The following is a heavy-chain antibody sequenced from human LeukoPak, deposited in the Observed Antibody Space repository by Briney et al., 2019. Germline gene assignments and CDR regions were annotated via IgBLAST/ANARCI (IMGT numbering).Heavy chain of an antibody. CDR1: GYSISSGYY. CDR2: IYHSGST. D-gene: IGHD2-2*02. Sequence: SETLSLTCAVSGYSISSGYYWGWIRQPPGKGLEWIGSIYHSGSTYYNPSLKGRVTISVDTSKNQFSLKLSSVTAADTAVYYCASLLGTALITDIVVVPAAISDYWGQGTLVTVSS. CDR3: ASLLGTALITDIVVVPAAISDY. V-gene: IGHV4-38-2*01. J-gene: IGHJ4*02.